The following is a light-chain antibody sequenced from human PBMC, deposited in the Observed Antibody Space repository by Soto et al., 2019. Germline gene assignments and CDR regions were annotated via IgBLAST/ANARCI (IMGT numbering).Light chain of an antibody. CDR3: QQTFSTPDT. CDR1: QTINRN. Sequence: DIQMTQSPSSLSASVGDRVTITCRASQTINRNLNWYQQKPGKAPKLLIYGASSLQSGVPSSFSGSGSGTDFPLTLSSLQPEDFSTYYCQQTFSTPDTFGQGTKLEIK. J-gene: IGKJ2*01. V-gene: IGKV1-39*01. CDR2: GAS.